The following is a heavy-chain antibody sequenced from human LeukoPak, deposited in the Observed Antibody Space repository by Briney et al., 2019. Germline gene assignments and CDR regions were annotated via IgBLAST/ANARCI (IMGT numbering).Heavy chain of an antibody. D-gene: IGHD3-22*01. CDR3: ARVQWLSFDD. V-gene: IGHV3-53*01. J-gene: IGHJ4*03. CDR1: GFTVSSNY. Sequence: GRSLRLSCAASGFTVSSNYMSWVRQAPGKGLEWVAVIYSGGGTYYADSVKGRFTISRDNSKNTLYLQMNSLRAEDTAVYYCARVQWLSFDDCGHGTLAIVSS. CDR2: IYSGGGT.